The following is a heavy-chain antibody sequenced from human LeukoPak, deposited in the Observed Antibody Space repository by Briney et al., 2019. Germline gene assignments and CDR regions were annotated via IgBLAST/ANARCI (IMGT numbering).Heavy chain of an antibody. J-gene: IGHJ6*03. CDR1: GGSISSSSYY. V-gene: IGHV4-39*07. CDR2: IYYSGST. CDR3: ARADIVVVPAAIGRDYYYYYMDV. Sequence: PSETLSLTCTVSGGSISSSSYYWGWIRQPPGTGLEWIGSIYYSGSTYYNPSLKSRVTISVDTSKNQFSLKLSSVTAADTAVYYCARADIVVVPAAIGRDYYYYYMDVWGKGTTVTVSS. D-gene: IGHD2-2*01.